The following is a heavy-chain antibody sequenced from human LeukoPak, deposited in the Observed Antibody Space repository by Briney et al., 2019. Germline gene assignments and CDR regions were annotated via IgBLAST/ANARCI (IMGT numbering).Heavy chain of an antibody. CDR3: ARATELNWFDP. J-gene: IGHJ5*02. CDR2: INPNSGGT. V-gene: IGHV1-2*02. Sequence: GASVKVSCKASGYTFTAYYIHWVRQAPGQGLEWMGWINPNSGGTNYAQKFQGRVTMTRDTSITTAYMELSRLTSDDTAVYFCARATELNWFDPWGQGTLVTVSS. CDR1: GYTFTAYY. D-gene: IGHD1-14*01.